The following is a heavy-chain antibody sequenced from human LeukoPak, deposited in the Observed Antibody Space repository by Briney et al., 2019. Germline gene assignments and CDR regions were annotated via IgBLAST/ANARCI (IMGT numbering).Heavy chain of an antibody. CDR1: GYTFTSYD. Sequence: ASVKVSCKASGYTFTSYDINWVRQATGQGLEWMGWMNPNSGNTGYAQKFQGRVIMTRNTSISTAYMELSSLRSEDTAVYYCARAGIVGATLNWFDPWGQGTLVTVSS. D-gene: IGHD1-26*01. CDR2: MNPNSGNT. J-gene: IGHJ5*02. CDR3: ARAGIVGATLNWFDP. V-gene: IGHV1-8*01.